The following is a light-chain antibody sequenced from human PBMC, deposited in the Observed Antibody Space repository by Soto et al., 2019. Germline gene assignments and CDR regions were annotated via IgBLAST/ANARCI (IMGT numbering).Light chain of an antibody. CDR3: HQRTNWV. V-gene: IGKV3-11*01. J-gene: IGKJ2*01. Sequence: EIVLTQSPATLSLSPGERATLSCRASQAVSSYIAWYQQKPGQAPRLLIYDATNRAAGIPARFSGSGSGTDFTLTISSLEPEDFAVYYCHQRTNWVFGQGTKVETK. CDR1: QAVSSY. CDR2: DAT.